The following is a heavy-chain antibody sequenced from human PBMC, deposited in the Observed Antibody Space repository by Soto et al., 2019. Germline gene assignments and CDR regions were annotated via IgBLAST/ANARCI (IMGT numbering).Heavy chain of an antibody. CDR3: ARGYYDISTGYYVPVDY. CDR2: IYYSGST. V-gene: IGHV4-39*02. Sequence: SETLSLTCTVSGCSISSSSYYWGWIRQPPGKGLEWIGSIYYSGSTYYNPSLKSRVTISVDTSASTAFMELSSLRSEDTAVYYCARGYYDISTGYYVPVDYWGQGTLVTVSS. CDR1: GCSISSSSYY. J-gene: IGHJ4*02. D-gene: IGHD3-9*01.